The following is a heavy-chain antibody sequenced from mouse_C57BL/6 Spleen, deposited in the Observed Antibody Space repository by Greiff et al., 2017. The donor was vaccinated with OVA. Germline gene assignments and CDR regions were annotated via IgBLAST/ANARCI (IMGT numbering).Heavy chain of an antibody. CDR2: IDPENGDT. CDR1: GFNIRDDY. J-gene: IGHJ4*01. CDR3: TQFYAMDY. Sequence: VQLKQSGAELVRPGASVKLSCTASGFNIRDDYMHWVKQRPEQGLEWIGWIDPENGDTEYASKFQGKATITADTSSNTAYLQLSSLTSEDTAVYYCTQFYAMDYWGQGTSVTVSS. V-gene: IGHV14-4*01.